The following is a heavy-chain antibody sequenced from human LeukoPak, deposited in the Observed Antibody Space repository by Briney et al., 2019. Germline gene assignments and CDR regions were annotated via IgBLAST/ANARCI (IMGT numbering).Heavy chain of an antibody. CDR2: ISGSGGST. Sequence: GGSLRLSCAASGFTFSSYGMSWVRQAPGKGLEWVSAISGSGGSTYYADSVKGRFTISRDNSKNTLYLQMNSLRAEDTAVYYCARGIAVATARPFDYWGQGTLVTVSS. J-gene: IGHJ4*02. CDR1: GFTFSSYG. D-gene: IGHD6-19*01. V-gene: IGHV3-23*01. CDR3: ARGIAVATARPFDY.